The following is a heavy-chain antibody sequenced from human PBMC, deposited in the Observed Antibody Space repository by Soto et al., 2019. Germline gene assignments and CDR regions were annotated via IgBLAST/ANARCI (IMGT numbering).Heavy chain of an antibody. CDR1: GCSFTIYW. Sequence: PGESLKIXCKGSGCSFTIYWIAWLRQMPGKGLEWMGIIYPGDSNTRYSPSFQDQVTISVDRSITTAYLQWSSLKASDTAMYYCARGATKAETFYWFDPWGQGTLVSVTS. D-gene: IGHD3-3*01. CDR2: IYPGDSNT. J-gene: IGHJ5*02. V-gene: IGHV5-51*01. CDR3: ARGATKAETFYWFDP.